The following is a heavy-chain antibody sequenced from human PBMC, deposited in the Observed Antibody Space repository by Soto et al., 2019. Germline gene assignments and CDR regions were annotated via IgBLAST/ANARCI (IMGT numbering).Heavy chain of an antibody. CDR1: GGTFSSYT. D-gene: IGHD6-13*01. V-gene: IGHV1-69*04. J-gene: IGHJ4*02. CDR3: ARETKSGYSSSWYFSRPVY. Sequence: GASVKVSCKASGGTFSSYTISWVRQAPGQGLEWMGRIIPILGIANYAQKFQGRVTITADKSTSTAYMELSSLRSEDTAVYYCARETKSGYSSSWYFSRPVYRGQGTLVTVSS. CDR2: IIPILGIA.